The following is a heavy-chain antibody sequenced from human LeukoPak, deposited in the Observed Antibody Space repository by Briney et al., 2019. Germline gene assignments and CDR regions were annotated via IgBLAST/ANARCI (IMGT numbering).Heavy chain of an antibody. CDR1: GFTFSSYA. V-gene: IGHV3-23*01. CDR3: AKESDYYGSGSLGH. Sequence: GGSLRLSCAASGFTFSSYAMSWVRQAPGQGLEWVSAISGSGGSTYYADSVKGRFTISRDNSKNTLYLQMNSLRAEDTAVYYCAKESDYYGSGSLGHWGQGTLVTVSS. D-gene: IGHD3-10*01. CDR2: ISGSGGST. J-gene: IGHJ4*02.